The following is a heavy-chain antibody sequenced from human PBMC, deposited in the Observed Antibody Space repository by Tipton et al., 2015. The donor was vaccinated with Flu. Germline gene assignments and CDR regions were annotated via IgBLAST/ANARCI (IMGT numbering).Heavy chain of an antibody. CDR3: AREKDSRGSEYFQQ. V-gene: IGHV4-59*01. CDR2: IYYSGST. CDR1: GGSISTYS. Sequence: TLSLTCTVSGGSISTYSWSWIRQPPGKGLEWIGNIYYSGSTNYNPSLKSRVTISVDTSKSQFSLKLSSVTAADTAVYYCAREKDSRGSEYFQQWGQGTLVTVSS. D-gene: IGHD6-19*01. J-gene: IGHJ1*01.